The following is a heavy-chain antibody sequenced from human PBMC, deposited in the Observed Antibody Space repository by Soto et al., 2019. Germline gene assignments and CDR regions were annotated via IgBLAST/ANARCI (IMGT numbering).Heavy chain of an antibody. CDR3: AKDLRGWYAGPLDY. CDR1: GFTFSSYA. J-gene: IGHJ4*02. V-gene: IGHV3-23*01. CDR2: ISGSGGST. D-gene: IGHD6-19*01. Sequence: EVQLLESGGGLVQPGGSLRLSCAASGFTFSSYAMSWVRQAPGKGLEWVSAISGSGGSTYYADSVKGRFTISRDNSKNMLYLQMNSLRAEDTAVYYCAKDLRGWYAGPLDYWGQGTLVTVSS.